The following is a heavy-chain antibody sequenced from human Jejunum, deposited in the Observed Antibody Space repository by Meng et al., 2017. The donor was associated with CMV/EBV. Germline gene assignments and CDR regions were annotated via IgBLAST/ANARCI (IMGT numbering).Heavy chain of an antibody. CDR1: GFTFSSYA. D-gene: IGHD6-13*01. Sequence: CAASGFTFSSYAMHWVRLAPGKGLEWVAVIPFDGNNEHYADSVKGRFTISRDNSKNTLYLQVNSLRLEDTGVYYCARGTGSGSWLIDSWGQGTLVTVSS. CDR3: ARGTGSGSWLIDS. V-gene: IGHV3-30*04. CDR2: IPFDGNNE. J-gene: IGHJ4*02.